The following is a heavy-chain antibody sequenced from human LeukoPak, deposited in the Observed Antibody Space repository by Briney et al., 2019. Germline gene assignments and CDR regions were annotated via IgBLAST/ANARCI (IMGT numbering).Heavy chain of an antibody. CDR2: INHNSGGT. V-gene: IGHV1-2*02. D-gene: IGHD5-12*01. J-gene: IGHJ4*02. CDR3: AVQWLVDY. Sequence: ASVRVSCKASGYTFTGYYMHWVRQAPGQGLEWMGWINHNSGGTNYAQKFQGRVTMPRDTSISTAYMELSRLRSDDTAVYYCAVQWLVDYWGQGTLVTVSS. CDR1: GYTFTGYY.